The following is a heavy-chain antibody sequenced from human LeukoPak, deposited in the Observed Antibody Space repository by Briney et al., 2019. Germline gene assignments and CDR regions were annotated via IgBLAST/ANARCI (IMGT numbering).Heavy chain of an antibody. Sequence: PGGSLRLSCAASGFTFSSYAMHWVRQAPGKGLEWVAVVSYDGSNKYYADSVKGRFTISRDNSKNTLYLQMNSLRAEDTAVYYCAKEQDDSSGYYRLPFDYWGQGTLVTVSS. CDR2: VSYDGSNK. CDR3: AKEQDDSSGYYRLPFDY. V-gene: IGHV3-30*04. CDR1: GFTFSSYA. D-gene: IGHD3-22*01. J-gene: IGHJ4*02.